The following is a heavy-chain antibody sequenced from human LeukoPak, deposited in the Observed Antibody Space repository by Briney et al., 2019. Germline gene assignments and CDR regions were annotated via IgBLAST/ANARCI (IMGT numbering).Heavy chain of an antibody. CDR1: GDSISSYY. J-gene: IGHJ4*02. V-gene: IGHV4-59*12. CDR2: IYYSGST. Sequence: SETLSLTCTVSGDSISSYYWSWIRQPPGKGLEWIGYIYYSGSTNYNPSLKSRVTMSLDTSKNQFSLKLSSVTAADTAVYYCARDTYYYFDYWGQGTPVTVSS. D-gene: IGHD2/OR15-2a*01. CDR3: ARDTYYYFDY.